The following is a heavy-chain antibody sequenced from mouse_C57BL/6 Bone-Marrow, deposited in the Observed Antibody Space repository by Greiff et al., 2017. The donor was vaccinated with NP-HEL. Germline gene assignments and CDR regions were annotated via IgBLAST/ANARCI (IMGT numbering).Heavy chain of an antibody. D-gene: IGHD2-3*01. Sequence: VQLQQPGAELVMPGASVKLSCKASGYTFTSYWMHWVKQRPGQGLEWIGEIDPSDSYTNYNQKFKGKSTLTVDKSSSTAYMQLSSLTSEDSAVYYCAYDGYYGGAMDYWGQGTSVTVSS. CDR2: IDPSDSYT. J-gene: IGHJ4*01. CDR3: AYDGYYGGAMDY. CDR1: GYTFTSYW. V-gene: IGHV1-69*01.